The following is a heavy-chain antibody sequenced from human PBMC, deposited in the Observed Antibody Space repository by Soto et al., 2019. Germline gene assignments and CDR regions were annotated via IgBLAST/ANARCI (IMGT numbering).Heavy chain of an antibody. J-gene: IGHJ5*02. CDR3: AGNRFWFDP. CDR1: GGSISSSSYY. Sequence: PSETLSLTCTVSGGSISSSSYYWGWIRQPPGKGLEWIGSIYYIEYAVSVKSRITINPDTSKNQFSLQLNSVTAEDTAVYYCAGNRFWFDPWGQGILVTVSS. CDR2: IYYI. V-gene: IGHV4-39*01.